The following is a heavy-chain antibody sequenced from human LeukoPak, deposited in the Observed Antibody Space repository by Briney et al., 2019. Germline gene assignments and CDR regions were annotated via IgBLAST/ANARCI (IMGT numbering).Heavy chain of an antibody. CDR1: GFTFSSYW. Sequence: GGSLRLSCAASGFTFSSYWMSWVCQAPGKGLEWVANIKQHGSVKDYVDSVKGRFTISRDNAKNSLYLQMNSLRAEDTAVYYCARDRFGGGYCSGGSEGCDVFDYWGQGTLVTVSS. V-gene: IGHV3-7*01. CDR3: ARDRFGGGYCSGGSEGCDVFDY. J-gene: IGHJ4*02. D-gene: IGHD2-15*01. CDR2: IKQHGSVK.